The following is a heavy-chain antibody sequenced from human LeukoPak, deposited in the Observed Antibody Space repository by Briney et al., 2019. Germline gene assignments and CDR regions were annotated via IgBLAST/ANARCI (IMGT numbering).Heavy chain of an antibody. V-gene: IGHV4-59*01. J-gene: IGHJ2*01. Sequence: PSETLSLTCTVSGASISSYYWSWIRQPPGKGLEWIGNIYYSGSTNFNPSLRSRVIISVDMSENQFSLKLSSVTAADTAVYYCARTECRGCWYFDLWGRGTLVTVPS. CDR2: IYYSGST. CDR3: ARTECRGCWYFDL. D-gene: IGHD3-10*01. CDR1: GASISSYY.